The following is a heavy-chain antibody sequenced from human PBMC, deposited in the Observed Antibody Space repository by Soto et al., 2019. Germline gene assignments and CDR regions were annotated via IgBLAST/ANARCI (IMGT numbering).Heavy chain of an antibody. CDR1: GLTFSSYA. V-gene: IGHV3-23*01. J-gene: IGHJ4*02. CDR3: AKRTSGWYFDY. D-gene: IGHD6-19*01. Sequence: GGSLRLSCVASGLTFSSYAMSWVRQAPGKGLEWVSAISGSGVSTYYADSVKGRFTISRDNSKNTLYLQMNSLRAEDTAVYYSAKRTSGWYFDYWGQGTLVTVSS. CDR2: ISGSGVST.